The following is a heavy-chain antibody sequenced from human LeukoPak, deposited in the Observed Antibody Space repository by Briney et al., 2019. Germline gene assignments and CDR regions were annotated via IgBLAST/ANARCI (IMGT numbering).Heavy chain of an antibody. CDR1: GGTFSSYA. Sequence: ASVKVSCKASGGTFSSYAISWVRQAPGQGLEWMGGIIPIFGTANYAQKFQGRVTITADESTSTAYMELSSLRSEDTAVYYCARTGERGYSYGNDYWSQGTLVTVSS. CDR2: IIPIFGTA. J-gene: IGHJ4*02. D-gene: IGHD5-18*01. CDR3: ARTGERGYSYGNDY. V-gene: IGHV1-69*01.